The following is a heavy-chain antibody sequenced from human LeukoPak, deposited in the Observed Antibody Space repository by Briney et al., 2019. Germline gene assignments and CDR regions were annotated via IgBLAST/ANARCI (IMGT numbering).Heavy chain of an antibody. CDR1: GGSITSYY. CDR2: IFYSGSS. J-gene: IGHJ4*02. D-gene: IGHD3-10*02. V-gene: IGHV4-59*01. Sequence: SETLSLTCTVSGGSITSYYWSWIRQPPGKGLEWIGYIFYSGSSNHNPSPKSRVTISVDTSKNQFSLRLSSVTAADTAVFYCARGVRRPLNVGVTHFDFWGQGTLVSVCS. CDR3: ARGVRRPLNVGVTHFDF.